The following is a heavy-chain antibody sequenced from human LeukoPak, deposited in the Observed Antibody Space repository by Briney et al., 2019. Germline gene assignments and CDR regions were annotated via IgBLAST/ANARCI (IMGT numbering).Heavy chain of an antibody. CDR3: AGPRQVGATRYYYYGMDV. D-gene: IGHD1-26*01. J-gene: IGHJ6*02. CDR1: GGSFSGYY. CDR2: INHSGST. Sequence: TETLSLTCAVYGGSFSGYYWSWIRQPPGKGLEWIGEINHSGSTNYNPSLKSRVTISVDTSKNQFSLKLSSVTAADTAVYYCAGPRQVGATRYYYYGMDVWGQGTTVTVSS. V-gene: IGHV4-34*01.